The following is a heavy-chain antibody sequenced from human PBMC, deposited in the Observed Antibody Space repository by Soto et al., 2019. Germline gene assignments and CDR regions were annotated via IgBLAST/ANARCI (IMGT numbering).Heavy chain of an antibody. CDR1: GYTLTELS. V-gene: IGHV1-24*01. Sequence: QVQLVQSGAEVKKPGASVKVSCKVSGYTLTELSMHWVRQAPGKGLEWMGGFDPEDGETIYAQKFQGRVTMTEDTSTDPAYMELSSLRSEDTAVYYCATASTMVRGVKYWFDPWGQGTLVTVSS. CDR2: FDPEDGET. D-gene: IGHD3-10*01. CDR3: ATASTMVRGVKYWFDP. J-gene: IGHJ5*02.